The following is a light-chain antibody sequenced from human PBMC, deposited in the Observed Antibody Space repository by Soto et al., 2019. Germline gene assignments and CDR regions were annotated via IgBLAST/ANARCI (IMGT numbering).Light chain of an antibody. CDR2: GAS. CDR3: QQYYNWPRT. CDR1: QSISTL. Sequence: QSPATPSLSPGERATLSRRASQSISTLLAWYQQKPGQAPRLLFYGASTGATGLPARFSGSGSGTEFTLTINSLQAEDCAVYYCQQYYNWPRTFGQGTRLENK. J-gene: IGKJ5*01. V-gene: IGKV3-15*01.